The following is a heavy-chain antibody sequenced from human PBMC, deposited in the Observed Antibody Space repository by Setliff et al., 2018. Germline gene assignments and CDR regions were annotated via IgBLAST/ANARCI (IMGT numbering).Heavy chain of an antibody. CDR2: LYRTANT. Sequence: SETLSLTCAVSGHSIDSDSYWGWIRQSPGKGLEWIGSLYRTANTYYNPAVRSRVTISPDTSKNQFSLKLTSVTAADTAVYYCARDRWGGGWFDPWGQGNLVTVSS. D-gene: IGHD3-10*01. J-gene: IGHJ5*02. CDR1: GHSIDSDSY. CDR3: ARDRWGGGWFDP. V-gene: IGHV4-38-2*02.